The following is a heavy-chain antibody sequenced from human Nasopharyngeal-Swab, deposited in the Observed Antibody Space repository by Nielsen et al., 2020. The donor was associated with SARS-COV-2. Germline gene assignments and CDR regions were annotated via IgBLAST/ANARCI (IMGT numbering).Heavy chain of an antibody. Sequence: GGSLRLSCKASGYMFRNYWIGWVRQVPGKGLEWMGIVYPGDSDVRNNPSFEGHVTISADNSVNSAYLQWSSLKASDTAIYYCARHARMPLAGDAFKIWGQGTAVTVSS. D-gene: IGHD6-19*01. CDR1: GYMFRNYW. J-gene: IGHJ3*02. CDR3: ARHARMPLAGDAFKI. V-gene: IGHV5-51*01. CDR2: VYPGDSDV.